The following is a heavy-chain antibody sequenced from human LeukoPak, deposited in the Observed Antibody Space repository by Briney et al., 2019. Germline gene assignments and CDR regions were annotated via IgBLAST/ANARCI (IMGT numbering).Heavy chain of an antibody. J-gene: IGHJ5*02. CDR2: IYYSGST. V-gene: IGHV4-59*08. CDR3: ARHNRGWSSGYYEHWFDP. Sequence: SETLSLTCTVSAGSITNYDWSWVRQPPGKGREWLGYIYYSGSTNYNPSLKSRVTISVDTSKNQFSLKLSSVTAADTAVYYCARHNRGWSSGYYEHWFDPWGQGTLVTVSS. D-gene: IGHD3-22*01. CDR1: AGSITNYD.